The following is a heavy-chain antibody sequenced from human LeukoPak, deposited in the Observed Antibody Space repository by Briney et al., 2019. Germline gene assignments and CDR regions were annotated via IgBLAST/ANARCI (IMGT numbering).Heavy chain of an antibody. CDR1: GYTFTSYD. J-gene: IGHJ5*02. CDR3: AREAADGWFDP. D-gene: IGHD6-25*01. Sequence: ASVKVSCKASGYTFTSYDINWVRQATGQGLEWMGWMNTNSGNTGYAQKFQGRVTITRNTSISTAYMELSSLRSEDTAVYYCAREAADGWFDPWGQGTLVTVSS. V-gene: IGHV1-8*03. CDR2: MNTNSGNT.